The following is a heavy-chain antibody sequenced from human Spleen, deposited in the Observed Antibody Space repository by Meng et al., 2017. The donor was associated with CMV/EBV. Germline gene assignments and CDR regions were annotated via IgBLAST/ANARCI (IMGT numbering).Heavy chain of an antibody. CDR2: VYYTGST. J-gene: IGHJ5*02. V-gene: IGHV4-39*07. Sequence: SSSDYYWACLRQPPEEGLAWIGTVYYTGSTYYHPSLKSRVTISANASKHQFSLKVNSMTAADTAVYYCARETHCRSFNCYSNWFDPWGQGTLVTVSS. CDR1: SSSDYY. CDR3: ARETHCRSFNCYSNWFDP. D-gene: IGHD2-2*01.